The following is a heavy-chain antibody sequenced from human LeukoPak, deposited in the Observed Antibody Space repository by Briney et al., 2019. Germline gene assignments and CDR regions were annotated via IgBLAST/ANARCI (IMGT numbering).Heavy chain of an antibody. J-gene: IGHJ4*02. CDR1: GGSISNSSYY. V-gene: IGHV4-39*01. CDR2: IYYSGST. D-gene: IGHD3-3*01. CDR3: ASNTIFGVVISNY. Sequence: SSETLSLTCTVSGGSISNSSYYWGWIRQPPGKGLEWIGSIYYSGSTYYNPSLKSRVTISVDTSKNQFSLKLSSVTAADTAVYYCASNTIFGVVISNYWGQGTLVTVSS.